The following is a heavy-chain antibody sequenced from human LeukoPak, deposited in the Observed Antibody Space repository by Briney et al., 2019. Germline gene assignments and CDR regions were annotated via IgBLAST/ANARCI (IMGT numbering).Heavy chain of an antibody. D-gene: IGHD2-2*01. CDR2: ISAYNGNT. J-gene: IGHJ6*02. Sequence: GASVKVSCKASGGTFSSYAISWVRQAPGQGLEWMGWISAYNGNTNYAQKLQGRVTMTTDTSTSTAYMELRSLRSDDTAVYYCARDPPPYCSSTSCYGGYYYYYGMDVWGQGTTVTVSS. CDR1: GGTFSSYA. CDR3: ARDPPPYCSSTSCYGGYYYYYGMDV. V-gene: IGHV1-18*01.